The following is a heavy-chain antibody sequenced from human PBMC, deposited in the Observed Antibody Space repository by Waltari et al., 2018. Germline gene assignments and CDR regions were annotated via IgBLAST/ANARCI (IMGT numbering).Heavy chain of an antibody. Sequence: EVQLVESGGGLVQLGRSLRLSCAASGFKFDDYAMHWVRQAPGKGPEWVSGISWRSSVNYADSVKGRFTISRDNARDTLYLQMNSLRTEDTALYYCSKDRTQYSGYGLDFWGQGTLVTVSS. J-gene: IGHJ4*02. V-gene: IGHV3-9*01. CDR3: SKDRTQYSGYGLDF. D-gene: IGHD5-12*01. CDR1: GFKFDDYA. CDR2: ISWRSSV.